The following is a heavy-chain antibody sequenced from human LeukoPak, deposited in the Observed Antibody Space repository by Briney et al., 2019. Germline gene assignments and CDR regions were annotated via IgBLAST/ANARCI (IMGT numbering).Heavy chain of an antibody. V-gene: IGHV3-7*01. CDR2: IKQDGSEK. D-gene: IGHD2-21*02. J-gene: IGHJ4*02. CDR1: GFTFSSYW. CDR3: ARDKVVGTTYFDY. Sequence: GGSLRLSCAASGFTFSSYWMSWVHQAPGKGLEWVANIKQDGSEKFYVDSVKGRFTISRDNAKHPLYRQMNSLIAEDTAVYYCARDKVVGTTYFDYWGQGTLVTVSS.